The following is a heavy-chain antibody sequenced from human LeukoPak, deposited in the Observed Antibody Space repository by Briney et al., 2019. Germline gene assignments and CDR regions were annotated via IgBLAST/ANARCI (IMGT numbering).Heavy chain of an antibody. CDR1: GFTFSSYA. CDR3: ARARGLFDFGAFDI. CDR2: ISYDGSNK. J-gene: IGHJ3*02. V-gene: IGHV3-30*04. Sequence: GRSLRLSCAASGFTFSSYAMHWVRQAPGKGLEWVAVISYDGSNKYYADSVKGRFTISRDNSKNTLYLQMSSLRAEDTAVYYCARARGLFDFGAFDIWGQGTMVTVSS. D-gene: IGHD3-3*01.